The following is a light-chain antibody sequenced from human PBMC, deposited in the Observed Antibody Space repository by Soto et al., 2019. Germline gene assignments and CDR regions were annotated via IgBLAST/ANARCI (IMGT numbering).Light chain of an antibody. CDR2: DVN. V-gene: IGLV2-11*01. Sequence: QSVLTQPRSVSGSPGQSVTISCTGTSNDVGRFDYVSWYQQHPGKAPKVIIYDVNERPSGVPNRFSGSKSGNTASLTISGLXADDEAGYYCCSYAGSSTPYVFGTGTKVTVL. CDR3: CSYAGSSTPYV. J-gene: IGLJ1*01. CDR1: SNDVGRFDY.